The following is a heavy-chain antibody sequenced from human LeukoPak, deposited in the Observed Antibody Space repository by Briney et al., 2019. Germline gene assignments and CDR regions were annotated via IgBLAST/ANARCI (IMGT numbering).Heavy chain of an antibody. CDR2: IKQDGSEK. V-gene: IGHV3-7*01. Sequence: GRSLRLSCTASGFTFSNYWMSWVRQAPGKGLEWVANIKQDGSEKYYVDSVKGRFTVSRDNAKNSLYLHMNSLRAEDTAVYYCARESPFRSGSYFYRWGQGSLVTVSS. D-gene: IGHD3-10*01. CDR3: ARESPFRSGSYFYR. J-gene: IGHJ4*02. CDR1: GFTFSNYW.